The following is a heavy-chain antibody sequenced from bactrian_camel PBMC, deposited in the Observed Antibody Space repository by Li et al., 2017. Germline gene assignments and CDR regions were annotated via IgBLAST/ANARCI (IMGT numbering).Heavy chain of an antibody. V-gene: IGHV3S1*01. CDR1: GFTFSSYW. J-gene: IGHJ4*01. CDR2: INSGGEAT. D-gene: IGHD3*01. Sequence: HVQLVESGGGLVQPGGSLRLSCAAPGFTFSSYWMYWVRQAPGRGLEWVSSINSGGEATSYGRFTISRDNAKNTLYLHMNSLKYEDTAVYYCASLSAVRSTSMESDWGQGTQVTVS. CDR3: ASLSAVRSTSMESD.